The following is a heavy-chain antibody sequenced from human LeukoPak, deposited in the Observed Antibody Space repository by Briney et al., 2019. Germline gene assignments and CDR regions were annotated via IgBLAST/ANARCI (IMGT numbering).Heavy chain of an antibody. Sequence: ASVNVSCKASGYTFISYDINWVGQATGQGLEWMGWMNPNSGNTGYAQKFQGRVTMTRNTSISTASMELSSLRSEDTAVYYCARSTVGAGDAFDIWGQGTMVTVSS. D-gene: IGHD1-26*01. CDR1: GYTFISYD. J-gene: IGHJ3*02. CDR2: MNPNSGNT. V-gene: IGHV1-8*01. CDR3: ARSTVGAGDAFDI.